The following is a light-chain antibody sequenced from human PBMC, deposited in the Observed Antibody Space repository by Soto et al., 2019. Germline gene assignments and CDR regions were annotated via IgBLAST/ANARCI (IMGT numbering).Light chain of an antibody. Sequence: ETVLTQSPGTLSLSPGEGATLSCRASQAVKNDYLAWYQQRRGLPPRLLIFGASGRATGIPDRFSGSGSGTDFTLPITRLEPEDFAVYYCQQYGSSPLTCGGGNKV. J-gene: IGKJ4*01. CDR1: QAVKNDY. CDR3: QQYGSSPLT. CDR2: GAS. V-gene: IGKV3-20*01.